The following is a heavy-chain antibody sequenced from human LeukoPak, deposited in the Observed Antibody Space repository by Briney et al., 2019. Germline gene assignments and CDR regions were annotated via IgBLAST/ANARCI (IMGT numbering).Heavy chain of an antibody. CDR3: ASKVVVVAANDAFDI. J-gene: IGHJ3*02. V-gene: IGHV3-64*01. D-gene: IGHD2-15*01. CDR1: GFTFSSYA. CDR2: ISSSGGST. Sequence: GGSLRLSCAASGFTFSSYAMHWVRQAPGKGLEYVSAISSSGGSTYYANSVKGRFTISRDNSKNTLYSQMGSLRAEDMAVYYCASKVVVVAANDAFDIWGQGTMVTVSS.